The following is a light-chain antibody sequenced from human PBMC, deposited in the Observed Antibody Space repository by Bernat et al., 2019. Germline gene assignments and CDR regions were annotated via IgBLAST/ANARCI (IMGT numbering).Light chain of an antibody. CDR1: QGISSY. CDR3: QQLNSYSFT. CDR2: AAS. J-gene: IGKJ3*01. V-gene: IGKV1-9*01. Sequence: DIQLTQSPSFLSASVGDRVTITCRASQGISSYLAWYQQKPGKAPKLLIYAASTLQSGVPSRFSGSGSGTEFTLPISSLQPEDFATYYWQQLNSYSFTFGPGTKVYIK.